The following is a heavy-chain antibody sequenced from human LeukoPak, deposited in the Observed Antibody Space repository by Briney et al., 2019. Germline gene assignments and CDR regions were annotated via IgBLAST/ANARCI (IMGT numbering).Heavy chain of an antibody. CDR3: ARGPPNWGMVGY. CDR2: MKSNNGHT. J-gene: IGHJ4*02. Sequence: ASVKVSCKASGYIFTSYYMHWVRQATGQGLEWMGWMKSNNGHTGYAQKFQGRVTMTRDTSISTAYMELSSLTFEDTAVYYCARGPPNWGMVGYWGQGTLVTVSS. D-gene: IGHD7-27*01. V-gene: IGHV1-8*01. CDR1: GYIFTSYY.